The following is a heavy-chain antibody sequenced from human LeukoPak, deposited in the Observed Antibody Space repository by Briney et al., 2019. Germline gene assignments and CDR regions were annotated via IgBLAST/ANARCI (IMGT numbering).Heavy chain of an antibody. Sequence: SETLSLTCTVSGGSISSSSYYWSWIRQPAGKGLEWIGRIYTSGSTNYNPSLRSRVTISADTSKNQFSLKLTFVTAADTAVYYCARDGAAGYWGQGTLVTVSS. V-gene: IGHV4-61*02. J-gene: IGHJ4*02. D-gene: IGHD3-16*01. CDR2: IYTSGST. CDR3: ARDGAAGY. CDR1: GGSISSSSYY.